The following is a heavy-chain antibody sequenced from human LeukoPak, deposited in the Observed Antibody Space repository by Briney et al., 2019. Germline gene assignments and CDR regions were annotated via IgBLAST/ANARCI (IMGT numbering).Heavy chain of an antibody. Sequence: GGSLRLSCAASGFTFSSYSMNWVRQAPGKGLEWVSSISSSSYIYYADSVKGRFTISRDNAKNSLYLQMNSLRAEDTAVYYCARDRSITGTTPVDYWGQGTLVTVFS. J-gene: IGHJ4*02. CDR1: GFTFSSYS. CDR2: ISSSSYI. CDR3: ARDRSITGTTPVDY. D-gene: IGHD1-20*01. V-gene: IGHV3-21*01.